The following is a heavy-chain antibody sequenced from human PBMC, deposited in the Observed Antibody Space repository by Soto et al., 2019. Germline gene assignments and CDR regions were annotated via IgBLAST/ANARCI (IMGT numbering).Heavy chain of an antibody. Sequence: GGSLRLSCAASGFTVSSNYMSWVRQAPGKGLEWVSVIYSGGSTYYADFVKGRFTISRDNSKNTLYLQMNSLRAEDTAVYYCARGYSSGPGPYYFDYWGQGTLVTVSS. D-gene: IGHD6-19*01. J-gene: IGHJ4*02. CDR2: IYSGGST. V-gene: IGHV3-53*01. CDR1: GFTVSSNY. CDR3: ARGYSSGPGPYYFDY.